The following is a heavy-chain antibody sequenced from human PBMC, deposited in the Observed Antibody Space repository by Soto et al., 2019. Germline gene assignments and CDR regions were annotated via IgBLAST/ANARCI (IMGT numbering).Heavy chain of an antibody. J-gene: IGHJ6*02. D-gene: IGHD3-3*01. CDR3: ARDHQPSGYYFGDYYYYYGMDV. V-gene: IGHV1-2*04. CDR1: GYTFTGYY. CDR2: INPNSGGT. Sequence: ASVKVSCKASGYTFTGYYIHWVRQAPGQGLEWMGWINPNSGGTNYAQKFQGWVTMTRDTSISTAYMELSRLRSDDTAVYYCARDHQPSGYYFGDYYYYYGMDVWGQGTTVTVYS.